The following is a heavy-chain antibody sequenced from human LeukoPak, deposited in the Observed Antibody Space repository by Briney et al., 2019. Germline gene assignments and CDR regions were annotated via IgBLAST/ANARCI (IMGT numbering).Heavy chain of an antibody. CDR2: ISYDGSNK. V-gene: IGHV3-30*04. CDR3: AKVIPKTYYYDSSGYSGAFDI. D-gene: IGHD3-22*01. Sequence: GGSLRLSCAASGLTFSSYAMHWVRQAPGKGLEWVAVISYDGSNKYYADSVKGRFTISRDNSKNTLYLQMNSLRAEDTAVYYCAKVIPKTYYYDSSGYSGAFDIWGQGTMVTVSS. J-gene: IGHJ3*02. CDR1: GLTFSSYA.